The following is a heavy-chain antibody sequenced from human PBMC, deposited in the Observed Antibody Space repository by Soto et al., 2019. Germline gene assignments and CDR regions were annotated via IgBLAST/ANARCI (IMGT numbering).Heavy chain of an antibody. CDR1: GNTFSGHY. V-gene: IGHV1-2*02. CDR2: INPNTGGS. D-gene: IGHD1-26*01. Sequence: QVQLVQSGAEVREPGASVTVSCKASGNTFSGHYIHWVRQAPGQGLEWMGWINPNTGGSNYAEKFKGRITMTRDTSIFRTHMRLNRLTTDDTAVYYCARDLIVDGPDNYGMDVWGQGTTVTVSS. J-gene: IGHJ6*02. CDR3: ARDLIVDGPDNYGMDV.